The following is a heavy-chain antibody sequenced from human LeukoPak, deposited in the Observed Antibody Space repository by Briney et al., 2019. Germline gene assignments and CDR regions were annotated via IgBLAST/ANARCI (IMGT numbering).Heavy chain of an antibody. J-gene: IGHJ4*02. D-gene: IGHD1-7*01. CDR3: TRDQSDNWNYDWRFDY. V-gene: IGHV3-49*02. Sequence: GRFTISRDDSKGIAYLQMNSLKTEDTAVYYCTRDQSDNWNYDWRFDYWGQGTLVTVSS.